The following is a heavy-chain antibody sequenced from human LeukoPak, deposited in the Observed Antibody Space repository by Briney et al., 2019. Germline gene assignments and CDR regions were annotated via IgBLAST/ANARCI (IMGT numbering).Heavy chain of an antibody. D-gene: IGHD3-22*01. Sequence: SETLSLTCAVYGGSFSGYYWSWIRQPPGKGLEWIGEINHSGSTNYNPSLKSRVTISVDTSRNQFSLKLSSVTAADTAVYYCARGGLTYYYDSSGYFGYWGQGTLVTVSS. CDR2: INHSGST. CDR1: GGSFSGYY. CDR3: ARGGLTYYYDSSGYFGY. V-gene: IGHV4-34*01. J-gene: IGHJ4*02.